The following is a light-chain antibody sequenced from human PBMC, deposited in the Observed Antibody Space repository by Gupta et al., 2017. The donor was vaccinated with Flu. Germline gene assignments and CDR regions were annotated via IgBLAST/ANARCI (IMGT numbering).Light chain of an antibody. CDR3: QQYNSIPLT. V-gene: IGKV4-1*01. CDR1: HSVLYSYNNKNY. CDR2: CAS. J-gene: IGKJ5*01. Sequence: DIVMTQSPDSLAVSLGGRATINCKSSHSVLYSYNNKNYLGWYQQKRGQPPKLLIYCASTRESGVPDRFSGSGSGTDFTLTISSLQAEDVAVYYCQQYNSIPLTFGQGTQVEIK.